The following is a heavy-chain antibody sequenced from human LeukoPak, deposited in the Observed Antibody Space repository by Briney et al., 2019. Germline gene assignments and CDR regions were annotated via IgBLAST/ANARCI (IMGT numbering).Heavy chain of an antibody. Sequence: PGGSLRLSCAASGFTFSSYGTHWVRQAPGKGLEWVAVIWYDGSNKYYADSVKGRFTISRDNSKNKLYLQMNSLRAEDTAVYYCARDQMVQGVIYYFDYWGQGTLVTVSS. J-gene: IGHJ4*02. V-gene: IGHV3-33*01. CDR3: ARDQMVQGVIYYFDY. CDR2: IWYDGSNK. D-gene: IGHD3-10*01. CDR1: GFTFSSYG.